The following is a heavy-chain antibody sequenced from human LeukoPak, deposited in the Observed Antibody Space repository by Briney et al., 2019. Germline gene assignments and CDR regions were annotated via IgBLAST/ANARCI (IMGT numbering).Heavy chain of an antibody. CDR3: ARPYYYDSRIDP. CDR2: MYYSGST. V-gene: IGHV4-30-4*01. Sequence: SETLSLTCTASGGFISSGDYYWSWIRQPPGKGLEWIAYMYYSGSTYYNPSLKSRVTMSADTSKNQLSLKLSSVTAADTAVYYCARPYYYDSRIDPWGQGILVTVSS. D-gene: IGHD3-22*01. J-gene: IGHJ5*02. CDR1: GGFISSGDYY.